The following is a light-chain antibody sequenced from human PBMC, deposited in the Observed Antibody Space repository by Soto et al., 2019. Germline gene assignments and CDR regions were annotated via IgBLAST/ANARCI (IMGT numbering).Light chain of an antibody. V-gene: IGKV1-5*03. CDR1: QSISSW. J-gene: IGKJ4*01. Sequence: DIHMTQSPSPLSASVGDRVTITCGASQSISSWLAWYQQKPGKAPKLLIYKASSLEGGVPSRFSGSGSETEFTLTISSLQPDDFATYYCQQYSSYPLTFGGGTKVDIK. CDR2: KAS. CDR3: QQYSSYPLT.